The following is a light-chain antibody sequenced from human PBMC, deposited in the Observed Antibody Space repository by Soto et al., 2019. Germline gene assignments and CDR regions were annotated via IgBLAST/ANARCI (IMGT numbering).Light chain of an antibody. CDR3: QQYTAWPLT. J-gene: IGKJ4*01. V-gene: IGKV3-15*01. Sequence: EIVLTQSPGTLSLSPGERATLSCRASQSISSSYLAWYQQRPGQAPRLLIYAASTRATGFPARFSGSGFGTEFTLTISSLQSEDFAVYYCQQYTAWPLTFGGGTKVEIK. CDR2: AAS. CDR1: QSISSSY.